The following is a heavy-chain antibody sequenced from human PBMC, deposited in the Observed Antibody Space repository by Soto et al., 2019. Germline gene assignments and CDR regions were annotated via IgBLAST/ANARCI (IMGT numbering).Heavy chain of an antibody. J-gene: IGHJ4*02. Sequence: ASVKVSCKTSGYTFTSYGISWVRQAPGQGPEWMGWITTDKGKTTYAQKFQGRVAMTTDTSTSTAYMELNSLRPEDTAMYYCGKAVDISVRGVPPSDCWGQGTLVTVSS. CDR1: GYTFTSYG. CDR2: ITTDKGKT. V-gene: IGHV1-18*01. D-gene: IGHD3-10*02. CDR3: GKAVDISVRGVPPSDC.